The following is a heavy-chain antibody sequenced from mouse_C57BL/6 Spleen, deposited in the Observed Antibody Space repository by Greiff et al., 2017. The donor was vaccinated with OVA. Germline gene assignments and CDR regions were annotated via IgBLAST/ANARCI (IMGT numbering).Heavy chain of an antibody. Sequence: EVKVVESGPELVKPGASVKISCKASGYSFTDYNMNWVKQSNGKSLEWIGVINPNYGTTSYNQKFKGKATLTVDQSSSTAYMQLNSLTSEDSAVYYCARELRLRPFAYWGQGTLVTVSA. D-gene: IGHD3-2*02. CDR3: ARELRLRPFAY. CDR1: GYSFTDYN. V-gene: IGHV1-39*01. J-gene: IGHJ3*01. CDR2: INPNYGTT.